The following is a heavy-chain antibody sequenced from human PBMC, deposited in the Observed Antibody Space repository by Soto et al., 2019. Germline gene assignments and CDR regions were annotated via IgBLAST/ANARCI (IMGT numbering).Heavy chain of an antibody. CDR2: MKIKPDGETT. J-gene: IGHJ1*01. CDR3: TPLSKDDGDPGAEYFQH. Sequence: EVQVVESGGGLVKPGGSLRLSCAASGFTFSYAWMSWVRQAPGKGLDWVVRMKIKPDGETTDYAAPVKGRFTISRDDSKNTLYLQMNSLRTEDTAVYYCTPLSKDDGDPGAEYFQHWGRGTLVTVSS. V-gene: IGHV3-15*01. D-gene: IGHD4-17*01. CDR1: GFTFSYAW.